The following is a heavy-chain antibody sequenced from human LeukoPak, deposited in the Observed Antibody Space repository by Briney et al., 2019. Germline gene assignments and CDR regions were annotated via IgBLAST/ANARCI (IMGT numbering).Heavy chain of an antibody. CDR1: VGSLSSVSDY. J-gene: IGHJ4*02. CDR2: IYSSGST. D-gene: IGHD3-10*01. CDR3: ARGVPGGLLEVIDY. V-gene: IGHV4-61*02. Sequence: SQTLSLTCTVSVGSLSSVSDYWTSIPQPAGKGLEWIGRIYSSGSTNYNPSLTSQVTISVHTSKNQSSLKLRSVTAADTAVYYCARGVPGGLLEVIDYWGQGTLVTVSS.